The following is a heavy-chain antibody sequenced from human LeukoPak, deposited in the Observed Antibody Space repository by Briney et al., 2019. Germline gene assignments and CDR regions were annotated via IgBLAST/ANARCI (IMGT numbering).Heavy chain of an antibody. CDR1: GGSTSSSSYY. J-gene: IGHJ5*02. Sequence: SETLSLTCTVSGGSTSSSSYYWGWIRQPPGKGLEWIGSIYYSGSTYYNPSLKSRVTISVDTSKNQFSLKLSSVTAADTAVYYCARLGYCSGGSCYDFWFDPWGQGTLVTVSS. CDR3: ARLGYCSGGSCYDFWFDP. CDR2: IYYSGST. D-gene: IGHD2-15*01. V-gene: IGHV4-39*01.